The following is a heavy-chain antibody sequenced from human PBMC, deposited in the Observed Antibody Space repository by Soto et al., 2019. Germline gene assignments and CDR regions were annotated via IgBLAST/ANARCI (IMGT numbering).Heavy chain of an antibody. CDR3: ARTFIRAYCGGDCPPAWFDP. CDR1: GGSISSGGYY. Sequence: SETLSLTCAVSGGSISSGGYYWGWIRQPPGKGLEWIGSIYYSGSTYYNPSLKSRVTISVDTSKNQFSLKLSSVTAADTAVYYCARTFIRAYCGGDCPPAWFDPWGQGTLVTVSS. J-gene: IGHJ5*02. D-gene: IGHD2-21*02. CDR2: IYYSGST. V-gene: IGHV4-39*01.